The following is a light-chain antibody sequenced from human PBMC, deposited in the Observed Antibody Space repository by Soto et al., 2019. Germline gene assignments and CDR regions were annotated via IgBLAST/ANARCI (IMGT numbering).Light chain of an antibody. V-gene: IGLV2-14*01. CDR3: SSYTSSSTRV. CDR2: EVS. J-gene: IGLJ2*01. CDR1: SSDVGGYNY. Sequence: QSALTQPASVSGSPGQSITISCTGTSSDVGGYNYVSWYQQHPGKAPKLIIYEVSNRPSGVSNRFSGSKSGNTASQTISGLQAEDEADYYCSSYTSSSTRVFGGGTKLTVL.